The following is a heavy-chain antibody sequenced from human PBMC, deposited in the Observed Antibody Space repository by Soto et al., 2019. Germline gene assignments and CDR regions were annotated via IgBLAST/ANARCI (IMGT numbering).Heavy chain of an antibody. CDR2: ISGSGAGT. V-gene: IGHV3-23*01. D-gene: IGHD1-1*01. CDR1: GFSFSSYG. Sequence: EVQLLESGGGLVQPGGSLRLSCAASGFSFSSYGMTWVRQAPGKGLEWVSGISGSGAGTYDADSVKGRFTISRDNSKNTLYLQMNSLRGEDTAVYYCAQSATTVRHTMDVWGQGTTVTVSS. J-gene: IGHJ6*02. CDR3: AQSATTVRHTMDV.